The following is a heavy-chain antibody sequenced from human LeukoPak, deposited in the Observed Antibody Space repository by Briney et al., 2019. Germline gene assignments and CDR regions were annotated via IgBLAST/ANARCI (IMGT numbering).Heavy chain of an antibody. Sequence: GASVKVSCKASGYTFTSYGISWVRQAPGQGLEWMGWISAYNGNTNYAQKLQGRVTMTTDTSTSTAYMELRSLRSDDTAAYYCARSPVGFRDEWGLLPNNIDYWGQGTLVTVSS. CDR1: GYTFTSYG. CDR3: ARSPVGFRDEWGLLPNNIDY. CDR2: ISAYNGNT. D-gene: IGHD1-26*01. J-gene: IGHJ4*02. V-gene: IGHV1-18*01.